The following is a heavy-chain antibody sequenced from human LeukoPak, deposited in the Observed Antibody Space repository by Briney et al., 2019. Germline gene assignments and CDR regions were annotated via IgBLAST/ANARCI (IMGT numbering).Heavy chain of an antibody. CDR2: ISAYNGNT. V-gene: IGHV1-18*04. CDR3: ALLGITGTTGPLY. CDR1: GYTFTGYY. D-gene: IGHD1-20*01. Sequence: GASVKVSCKASGYTFTGYYMHWVRQAPGQGLEWMGWISAYNGNTNYAQKLQGRVTMTTDTSTSTAYMELRSLRSDDTAVYYCALLGITGTTGPLYWGQGTLVTVSS. J-gene: IGHJ4*02.